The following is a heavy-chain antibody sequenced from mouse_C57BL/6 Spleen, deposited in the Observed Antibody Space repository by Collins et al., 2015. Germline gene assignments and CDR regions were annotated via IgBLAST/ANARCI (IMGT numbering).Heavy chain of an antibody. Sequence: EVQLQQSGTVLARPGASVKMSCKTSGYTFTSYWMHWVKQRPGQGLEWIGAIYPGNGDTTYNQKFKGKAKLTAVASASTAYMELSSLTNEDSAVYYCARSRRLRWYFDVWGTGTTVTVSS. CDR3: ARSRRLRWYFDV. V-gene: IGHV1-5*01. D-gene: IGHD2-4*01. J-gene: IGHJ1*03. CDR2: IYPGNGDT. CDR1: GYTFTSYW.